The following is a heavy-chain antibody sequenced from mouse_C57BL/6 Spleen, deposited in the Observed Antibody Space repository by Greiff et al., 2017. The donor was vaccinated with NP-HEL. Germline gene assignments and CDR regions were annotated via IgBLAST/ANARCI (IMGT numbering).Heavy chain of an antibody. D-gene: IGHD1-1*01. CDR2: IYPGDGDT. J-gene: IGHJ1*03. Sequence: VQLQQSGAELVKPGASVKISCKASGYAFSSYWMNWVKQRPGKGLEWIGQIYPGDGDTNYNGKFKGKATLTADKSSSTAYMQLSSLTSEDSAVYFCGGGGYYGPTGYFDVWGTGTTVTVSS. V-gene: IGHV1-80*01. CDR1: GYAFSSYW. CDR3: GGGGYYGPTGYFDV.